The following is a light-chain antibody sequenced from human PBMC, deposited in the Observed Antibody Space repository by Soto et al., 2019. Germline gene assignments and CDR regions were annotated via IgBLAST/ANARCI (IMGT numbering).Light chain of an antibody. Sequence: DIQMTQSPSSLSASVGDRVTITCRPSQSIDNFLNWYQQKPGKAPKLLIYAASTLQSGVPSRLSGSGSGTDFTLTISSLQPEDFATYYCQQLNSYPRTFGQGTKLEIK. V-gene: IGKV1-39*01. J-gene: IGKJ2*01. CDR2: AAS. CDR3: QQLNSYPRT. CDR1: QSIDNF.